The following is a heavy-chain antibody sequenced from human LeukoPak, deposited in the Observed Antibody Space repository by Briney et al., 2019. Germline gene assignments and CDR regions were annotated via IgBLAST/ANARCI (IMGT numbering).Heavy chain of an antibody. CDR3: AREESSSSWPYYFDY. CDR2: ISYDGSNK. CDR1: GFTFSSYA. D-gene: IGHD6-13*01. V-gene: IGHV3-30-3*01. Sequence: GGSLRLSCAASGFTFSSYAMHWVRQAPGKGLEWVAVISYDGSNKYYADSVKGRFTTSRDNSKNTLYLQMNSLRAEDTAVYYCAREESSSSWPYYFDYWGQGTLVTVSS. J-gene: IGHJ4*02.